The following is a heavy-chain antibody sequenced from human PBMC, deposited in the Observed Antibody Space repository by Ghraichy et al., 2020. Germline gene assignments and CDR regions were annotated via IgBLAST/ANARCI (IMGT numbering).Heavy chain of an antibody. Sequence: SETLSLTCTVSGGSISTYSWSWIRQPPGKGLEWIGYISYSVSTNYNPSLKSRVTISVDTSKNQFSLKLSSVTAADTAVYYCARLNSPGYFPYWGQGTPVTVSS. D-gene: IGHD3-22*01. J-gene: IGHJ4*02. V-gene: IGHV4-59*01. CDR2: ISYSVST. CDR3: ARLNSPGYFPY. CDR1: GGSISTYS.